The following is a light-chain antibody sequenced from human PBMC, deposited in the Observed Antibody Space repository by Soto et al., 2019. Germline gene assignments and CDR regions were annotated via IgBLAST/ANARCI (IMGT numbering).Light chain of an antibody. CDR3: SSFTATSSLNVI. J-gene: IGLJ2*01. Sequence: QSALTQPASVSGSPGQSITISCTATSSDIGAYNYVSWYQHHPGKAPKLMIYDVSNRPSGVSNRFSGSKSGNAASLTISGLQAEDEADYYCSSFTATSSLNVIFGGGTKVTVL. CDR1: SSDIGAYNY. CDR2: DVS. V-gene: IGLV2-14*03.